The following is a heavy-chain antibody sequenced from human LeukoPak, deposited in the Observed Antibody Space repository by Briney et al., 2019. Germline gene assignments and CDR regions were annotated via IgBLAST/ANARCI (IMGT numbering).Heavy chain of an antibody. Sequence: KSGGSLRLSCAASGVSFSNARMSWVRQAPGKGPEWGGGMQRKTDGGTTDYAAPVQGRFTISRDDSQTTLYLKMNSLKTEDTAVYYCTTVSDYVWFGELLDYWGQGTLVTVSS. CDR1: GVSFSNAR. CDR2: MQRKTDGGTT. CDR3: TTVSDYVWFGELLDY. D-gene: IGHD3-10*01. J-gene: IGHJ4*02. V-gene: IGHV3-15*01.